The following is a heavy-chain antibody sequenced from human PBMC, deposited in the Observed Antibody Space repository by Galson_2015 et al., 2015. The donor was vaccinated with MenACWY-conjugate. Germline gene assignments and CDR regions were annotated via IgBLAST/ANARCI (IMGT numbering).Heavy chain of an antibody. Sequence: CAISGDSVSSNTAAWNWIRQSPSRGLEWLGRTYYRSKWYNDYAVSVRSRMTISPDTSKKQFSLQLKSVTPDDTAVYYCAREALYSGSWYPIEYWGQGTRVTVSS. CDR3: AREALYSGSWYPIEY. CDR2: TYYRSKWYN. CDR1: GDSVSSNTAA. V-gene: IGHV6-1*01. J-gene: IGHJ4*02. D-gene: IGHD6-13*01.